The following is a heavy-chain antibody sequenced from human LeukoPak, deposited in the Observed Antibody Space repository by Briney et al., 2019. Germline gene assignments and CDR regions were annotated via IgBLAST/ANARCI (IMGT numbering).Heavy chain of an antibody. V-gene: IGHV5-51*01. D-gene: IGHD1-26*01. Sequence: GESLKISCEGSGYSFTRYWLGWVRQMPGKGLEWMGIIYPGDSDTRYSPSFQGQVTISADKSISTAYLQWSSLKASDTAMYYCARRADSGSYSGNFDYWGQGTLVTVSS. CDR2: IYPGDSDT. CDR3: ARRADSGSYSGNFDY. J-gene: IGHJ4*02. CDR1: GYSFTRYW.